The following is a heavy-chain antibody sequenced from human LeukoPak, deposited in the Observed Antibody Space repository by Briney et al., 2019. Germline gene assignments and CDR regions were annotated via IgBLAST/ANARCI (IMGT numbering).Heavy chain of an antibody. V-gene: IGHV4-59*01. CDR1: GGSINSYF. CDR2: IYYSGST. D-gene: IGHD6-19*01. CDR3: ARLPYSSGWYVY. Sequence: SETLSLTCSVSGGSINSYFWSWIRQPPGKGLEWIGYIYYSGSTNYNPSLESRVTISVDASKNQFSLKLSSVTASDTAVYYCARLPYSSGWYVYWGQGILVTVSS. J-gene: IGHJ4*02.